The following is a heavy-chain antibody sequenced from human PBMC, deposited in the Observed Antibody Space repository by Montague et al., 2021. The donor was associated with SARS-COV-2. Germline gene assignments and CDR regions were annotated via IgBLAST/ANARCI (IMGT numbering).Heavy chain of an antibody. CDR1: GGSFSGYY. Sequence: SETLSLTCAVYGGSFSGYYWSWIRQPPGKGLEWIGEINHSGSTNYNPSLKSRVTISVDTSKNQFSLKLSSVTAADTAVYYCARVRAVPAAMRIFSLGRSYYGMDVRGQGTMVTVSS. CDR3: ARVRAVPAAMRIFSLGRSYYGMDV. CDR2: INHSGST. V-gene: IGHV4-34*01. D-gene: IGHD2-2*01. J-gene: IGHJ6*02.